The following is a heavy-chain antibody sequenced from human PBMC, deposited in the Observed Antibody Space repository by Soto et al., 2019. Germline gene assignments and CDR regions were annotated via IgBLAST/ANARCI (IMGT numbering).Heavy chain of an antibody. V-gene: IGHV1-2*02. D-gene: IGHD2-15*01. CDR3: ARGGGGRGGYFDP. J-gene: IGHJ5*02. CDR1: GYTFTGYY. Sequence: GASVKVSSKAPGYTFTGYYMHWVRQAPGQGLEWMGWINPNSGDTNYAQKIQGRVTMTIDTSTSTGYMELRSLRSDDTAVYYCARGGGGRGGYFDPWGQGTLVTVSS. CDR2: INPNSGDT.